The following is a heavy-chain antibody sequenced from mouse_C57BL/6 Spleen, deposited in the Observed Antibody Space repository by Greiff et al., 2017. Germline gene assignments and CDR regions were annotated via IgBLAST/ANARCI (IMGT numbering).Heavy chain of an antibody. J-gene: IGHJ1*03. V-gene: IGHV1-20*01. Sequence: VQLQQSGPELVKPGDSVKISCKASGYSFTGYFMNWVMQSHGKSLEWIGRINPYNGDTFYNQKFKGKATLTVDKSSSTAHMELRSLTSEDSAVYYCARGGGTGRYFDVWGTGTTVTVSS. CDR2: INPYNGDT. CDR1: GYSFTGYF. CDR3: ARGGGTGRYFDV. D-gene: IGHD4-1*01.